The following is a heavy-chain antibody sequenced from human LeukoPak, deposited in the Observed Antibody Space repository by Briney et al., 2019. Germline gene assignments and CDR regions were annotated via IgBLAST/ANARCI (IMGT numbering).Heavy chain of an antibody. CDR1: GGSISSSSYY. D-gene: IGHD6-13*01. V-gene: IGHV4-39*07. J-gene: IGHJ4*02. CDR3: ASRYSSTFSFDY. CDR2: IYYSGST. Sequence: SETLSLTCTVSGGSISSSSYYWGWIRQPPGKGLEWIGSIYYSGSTYYNPSLKSRVTISVDTSKNQFSLKLSSVTAGDTAVYYCASRYSSTFSFDYWGQGTLVTVAS.